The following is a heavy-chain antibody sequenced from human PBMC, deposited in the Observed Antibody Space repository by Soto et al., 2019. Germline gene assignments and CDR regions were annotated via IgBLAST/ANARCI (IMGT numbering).Heavy chain of an antibody. J-gene: IGHJ5*02. CDR1: GGSITSSSYY. V-gene: IGHV4-39*01. D-gene: IGHD1-26*01. CDR2: IYYSGST. CDR3: ATQEVGGSYVYTFDP. Sequence: QLHLRESGPGLVKPSETLSLTCTVSGGSITSSSYYWGWIRQPPGKGLEWIGSIYYSGSTYYNPSLKTRVTISVDTYKNQFSLKRSSVTAEDAAVYYCATQEVGGSYVYTFDPWGQGTLVTVSS.